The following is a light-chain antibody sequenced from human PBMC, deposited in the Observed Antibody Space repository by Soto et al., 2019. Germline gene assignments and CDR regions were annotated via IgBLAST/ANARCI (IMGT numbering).Light chain of an antibody. CDR3: SSHTSSSTRV. Sequence: QAVLTQPASVSGSPGQSITISCTGTSSDVGGYNYVSWYQQHPGKAPKLMIYDVSHRPSWVSNRFSGSKSGNTASLTISGLQAEDEADYYCSSHTSSSTRVFGGGTKLTVL. V-gene: IGLV2-14*03. J-gene: IGLJ3*02. CDR2: DVS. CDR1: SSDVGGYNY.